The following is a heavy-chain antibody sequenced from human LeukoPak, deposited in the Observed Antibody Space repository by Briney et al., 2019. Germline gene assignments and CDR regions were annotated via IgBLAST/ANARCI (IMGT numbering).Heavy chain of an antibody. CDR2: IYYSGAT. CDR1: GGSFSGYY. J-gene: IGHJ4*02. CDR3: ARVRHSSGWSDFDY. Sequence: SETLSLTCAVYGGSFSGYYWSWIRQPPGKGLEWIGYIYYSGATNYNPSLKSRVTTSVDTSKNQFSLKLSSVTAADTAVYYCARVRHSSGWSDFDYWGQGTLVTVSS. V-gene: IGHV4-59*01. D-gene: IGHD6-19*01.